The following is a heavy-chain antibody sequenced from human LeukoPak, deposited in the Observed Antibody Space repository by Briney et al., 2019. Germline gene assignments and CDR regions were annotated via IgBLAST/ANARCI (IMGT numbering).Heavy chain of an antibody. CDR3: AREVKQYDSSGYRRTLDAFDI. CDR2: IYSGGST. J-gene: IGHJ3*02. V-gene: IGHV3-66*01. Sequence: GGSLRLSCAASGFTVSSNYMSWVRQAPGKGLEWVSVIYSGGSTYYADSVKGRFTISRDNSKNTLYLQMNSLRAEDTAVYYCAREVKQYDSSGYRRTLDAFDIRGQGTMVTVSS. CDR1: GFTVSSNY. D-gene: IGHD3-22*01.